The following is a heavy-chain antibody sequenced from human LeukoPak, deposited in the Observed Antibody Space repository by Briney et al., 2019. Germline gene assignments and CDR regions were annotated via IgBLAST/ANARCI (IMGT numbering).Heavy chain of an antibody. J-gene: IGHJ4*02. Sequence: PSETLSLTCTIYGDSMSGYSWSWLRQPAGKELEWIGSVYSSGFTEYNLSLDGRVTMSIETSKSQFSLKLDSVTAADTAAYYCARVHIVTGTYFDSWGQGALVTVSS. V-gene: IGHV4-59*10. CDR1: GDSMSGYS. CDR3: ARVHIVTGTYFDS. CDR2: VYSSGFT. D-gene: IGHD3-10*01.